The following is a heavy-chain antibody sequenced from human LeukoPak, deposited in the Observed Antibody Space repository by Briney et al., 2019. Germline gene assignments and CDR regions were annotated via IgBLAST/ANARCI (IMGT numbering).Heavy chain of an antibody. CDR2: ISSSSSTI. J-gene: IGHJ4*02. V-gene: IGHV3-48*04. Sequence: GGSLRLSCAASGFTFSSYSMNWVRQAPGKGLEWVSFISSSSSTIYYADSAKGRFTISRDNAKNSLYLQMNSLRAEDTAVYYCARDRGGSYSAIDYWGQGTLVTVSS. CDR3: ARDRGGSYSAIDY. D-gene: IGHD1-26*01. CDR1: GFTFSSYS.